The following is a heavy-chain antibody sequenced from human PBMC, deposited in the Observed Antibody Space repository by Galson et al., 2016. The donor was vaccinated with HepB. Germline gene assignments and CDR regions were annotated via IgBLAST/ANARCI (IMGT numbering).Heavy chain of an antibody. Sequence: SETLSLTCNVSGGSVSSGNHYWNWIRQPPGKGLEWIGRIYYTGGTNYNPSLESRVSISVDTSKNQFSLSLSSVTAADTAMYYCAREGGLGELSKVDHWGQGALVTVSS. CDR3: AREGGLGELSKVDH. V-gene: IGHV4-61*01. J-gene: IGHJ4*02. D-gene: IGHD3-16*02. CDR2: IYYTGGT. CDR1: GGSVSSGNHY.